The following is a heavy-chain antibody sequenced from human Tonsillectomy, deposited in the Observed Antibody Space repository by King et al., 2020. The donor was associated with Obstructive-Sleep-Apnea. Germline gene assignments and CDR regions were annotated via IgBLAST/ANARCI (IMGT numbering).Heavy chain of an antibody. CDR3: ARGKYRSSSFDY. J-gene: IGHJ4*02. CDR1: GYFFSSYW. CDR2: IYPSDSDS. Sequence: VQLVESGAEVKKPGESLKISCKGSGYFFSSYWIAWVRQMPGKGLEWMGIIYPSDSDSRYSPSFQGQVTISADKSIRTAYLQWRSLKASDTAMYYCARGKYRSSSFDYWGQGTLVTVSS. V-gene: IGHV5-51*01. D-gene: IGHD6-6*01.